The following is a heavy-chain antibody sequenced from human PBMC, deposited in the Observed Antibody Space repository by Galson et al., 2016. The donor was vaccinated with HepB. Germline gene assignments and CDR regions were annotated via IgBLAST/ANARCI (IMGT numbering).Heavy chain of an antibody. J-gene: IGHJ3*01. Sequence: SLRLSCAASGFSFSSFPMNWVRQAPGKGLVWVAHISTGGSTIYYADSVKGRFTISRDNAKDSLYLQMNSLRDEDTAVYYCATPTLIPPVWGQGTMVTVSS. CDR1: GFSFSSFP. CDR2: ISTGGSTI. CDR3: ATPTLIPPV. V-gene: IGHV3-48*02. D-gene: IGHD4-17*01.